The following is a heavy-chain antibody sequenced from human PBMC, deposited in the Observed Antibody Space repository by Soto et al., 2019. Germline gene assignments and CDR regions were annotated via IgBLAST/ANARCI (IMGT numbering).Heavy chain of an antibody. CDR2: FDLADGET. Sequence: ASVKVSCTVSGYSLTELSMHWVRQAPGKGLEWMGGFDLADGETIFAQRFQGRVTMTEDTSTNTAYMDLSSLKSEDTAVYYCAKATGAFYIPYYFDYWGQGTLVTVSS. D-gene: IGHD7-27*01. CDR1: GYSLTELS. CDR3: AKATGAFYIPYYFDY. V-gene: IGHV1-24*01. J-gene: IGHJ4*02.